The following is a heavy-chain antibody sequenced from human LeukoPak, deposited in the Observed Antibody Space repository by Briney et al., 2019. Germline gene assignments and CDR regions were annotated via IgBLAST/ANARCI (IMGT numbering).Heavy chain of an antibody. CDR1: GFTFSSYG. Sequence: PGGALRLSCAVSGFTFSSYGMHWVRQAPGKGLEWVAVISNDGSKKYYVDSVKGRFTVSRDNPKSTLYLQMSSLRVEDTAVYYCATEPVRRVGAATSDYWGQGTLATVSS. V-gene: IGHV3-30*03. CDR3: ATEPVRRVGAATSDY. J-gene: IGHJ4*02. CDR2: ISNDGSKK. D-gene: IGHD1-26*01.